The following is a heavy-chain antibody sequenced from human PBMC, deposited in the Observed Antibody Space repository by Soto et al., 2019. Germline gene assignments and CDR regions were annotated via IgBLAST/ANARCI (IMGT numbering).Heavy chain of an antibody. CDR3: ARGGPGSYGSGSYYPR. CDR1: GGSISSGGYY. D-gene: IGHD3-10*01. J-gene: IGHJ4*02. V-gene: IGHV4-31*03. CDR2: IYYSGST. Sequence: SETLSLTCTVSGGSISSGGYYWSWIRQHPGKGLEWIGYIYYSGSTYYNPSLKSRVTISVDTSKNQFSLKLSSVTAADTAVYYCARGGPGSYGSGSYYPRWGQGTLVTVSS.